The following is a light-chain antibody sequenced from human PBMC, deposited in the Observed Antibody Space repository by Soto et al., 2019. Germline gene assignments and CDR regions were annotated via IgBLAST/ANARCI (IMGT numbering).Light chain of an antibody. J-gene: IGKJ1*01. Sequence: IVLTQSPGTLSASPGGRATLSCRSSETVYDRQLAWYQQRAGQAPRFLIYAISTRAAGIPDRFSGSGSGTDFTLTISRVEPADSAMYYCQQFGSSWWTFAQGTKVE. CDR1: ETVYDRQ. V-gene: IGKV3-20*01. CDR3: QQFGSSWWT. CDR2: AIS.